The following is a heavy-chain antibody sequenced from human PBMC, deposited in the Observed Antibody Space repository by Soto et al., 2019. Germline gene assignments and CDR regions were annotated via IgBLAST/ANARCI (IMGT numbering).Heavy chain of an antibody. CDR3: ARDEGHSSAWDDNFDY. V-gene: IGHV1-69*08. D-gene: IGHD1-1*01. CDR2: IIPMVGVT. J-gene: IGHJ4*02. Sequence: QVQLVQSGAEVKKPGSSVKVSCKASGGSLNTYTVSWVRQAPGQGLEWRGRIIPMVGVTNYAQKFQGRVMITADKATSTAYMELSSLRFEDTAVYYCARDEGHSSAWDDNFDYWGQGTAVTVSS. CDR1: GGSLNTYT.